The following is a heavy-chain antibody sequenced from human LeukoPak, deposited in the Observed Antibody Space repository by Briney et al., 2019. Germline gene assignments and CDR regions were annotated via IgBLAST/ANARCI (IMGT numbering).Heavy chain of an antibody. Sequence: GGALRPSCAASGFTFSSYSMNWGRQAPGEGLEWVSSISSSSSYIYYADSVKGRFTISRDNAKNSLYLQMNSLRAEDTAVYYCARGVGATPIWGQGTLVTVSS. D-gene: IGHD1-26*01. CDR3: ARGVGATPI. V-gene: IGHV3-21*01. J-gene: IGHJ4*02. CDR1: GFTFSSYS. CDR2: ISSSSSYI.